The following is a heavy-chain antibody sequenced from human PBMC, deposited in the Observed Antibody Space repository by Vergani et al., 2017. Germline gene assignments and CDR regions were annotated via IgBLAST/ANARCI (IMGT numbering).Heavy chain of an antibody. CDR2: IIPIFGTA. V-gene: IGHV1-69*06. D-gene: IGHD3-22*01. J-gene: IGHJ3*02. Sequence: QVQLVQSGAEVKKPGSSVKVSCKASGGTFSSYAISWVRQAPGQGLEWMGGIIPIFGTANYAQKFQGRVTITADKSTSTAYMELSRLRSDDTAVYYCARVWSYDSSGFSPRGAFDIWGQGTMVTVSS. CDR3: ARVWSYDSSGFSPRGAFDI. CDR1: GGTFSSYA.